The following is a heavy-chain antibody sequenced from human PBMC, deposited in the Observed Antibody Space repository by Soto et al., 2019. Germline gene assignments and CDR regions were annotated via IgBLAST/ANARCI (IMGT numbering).Heavy chain of an antibody. Sequence: SVKVSCKASGFTFASSAMQWVRQARGHRLEWIGWIVVGSGNTNYAQKFQERVTITRDMSTSTAYMELSSLRSEDTAVYYCAAPYDILTGWQAFDIWGQGTMVTVSS. D-gene: IGHD3-9*01. J-gene: IGHJ3*02. CDR3: AAPYDILTGWQAFDI. CDR2: IVVGSGNT. V-gene: IGHV1-58*02. CDR1: GFTFASSA.